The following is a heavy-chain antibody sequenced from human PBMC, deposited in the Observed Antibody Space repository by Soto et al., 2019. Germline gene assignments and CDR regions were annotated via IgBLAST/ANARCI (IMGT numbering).Heavy chain of an antibody. D-gene: IGHD1-26*01. V-gene: IGHV3-21*01. Sequence: GRSLRLSCAASGFTFSSYSMSWFRRSPGKCLEWVSSISSSSSYIYYADSVKGRFTISRDNAKNSLYLQMNSLRAEDTAVYYCARENRDSGSPGNFDYWGQGTLVTVSS. J-gene: IGHJ4*02. CDR1: GFTFSSYS. CDR3: ARENRDSGSPGNFDY. CDR2: ISSSSSYI.